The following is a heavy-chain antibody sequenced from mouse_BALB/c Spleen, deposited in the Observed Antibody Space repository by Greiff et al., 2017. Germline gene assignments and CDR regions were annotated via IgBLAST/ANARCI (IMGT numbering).Heavy chain of an antibody. V-gene: IGHV2-9*02. CDR2: IWAGGST. CDR1: GFSLTSYG. J-gene: IGHJ4*01. Sequence: VKLMESGPGLVAPSQSLSITCTVSGFSLTSYGVHWVRQPPGKGLEWLGVIWAGGSTNYNSAHMSRLSISKDNSKSQVFLKMNSLQTDDTAMYYCARVPLTTVVATSFFDYAMDYWGQGTSVTVSS. D-gene: IGHD1-1*01. CDR3: ARVPLTTVVATSFFDYAMDY.